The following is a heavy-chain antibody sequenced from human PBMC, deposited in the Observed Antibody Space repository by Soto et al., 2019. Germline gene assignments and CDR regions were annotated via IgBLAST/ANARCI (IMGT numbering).Heavy chain of an antibody. V-gene: IGHV4-59*08. CDR1: GGSISSYY. CDR2: IYYSGST. D-gene: IGHD5-18*01. Sequence: QLQLQESGPGLVKPSETLSLTCTVSGGSISSYYWSWIRQPPGKGLEWIGYIYYSGSTNYNPSLRRRVTISVATSKNLSSLQLSSVTAADTDVYYCARRYGSCFDYWGQGTLVTVSS. J-gene: IGHJ4*02. CDR3: ARRYGSCFDY.